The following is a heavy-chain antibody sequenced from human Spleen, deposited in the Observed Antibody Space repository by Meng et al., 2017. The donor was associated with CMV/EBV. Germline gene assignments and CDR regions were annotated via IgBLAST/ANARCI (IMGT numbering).Heavy chain of an antibody. J-gene: IGHJ4*02. V-gene: IGHV3-30*04. D-gene: IGHD6-13*01. Sequence: SGCNCSSYAMHWVRQAPGKGLEWVAVISYDGSNKYYADSVKGRFTISRDNSKNTLYLQMNSLRAEDTAVYYCARGRYSSSWYAFAYWGQGTLVTVSS. CDR2: ISYDGSNK. CDR3: ARGRYSSSWYAFAY. CDR1: GCNCSSYA.